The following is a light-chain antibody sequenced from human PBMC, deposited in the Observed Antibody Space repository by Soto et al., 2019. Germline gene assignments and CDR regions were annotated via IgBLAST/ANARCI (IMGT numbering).Light chain of an antibody. CDR3: QQYNSYSWT. Sequence: EIVMTQSPATLSVSPGERAPLSCRASQSVSSNLAWYQQKPGQAPRLLIYGASTRATGIPARFSGSGSGTDFTLTISSLEPEDFATYYCQQYNSYSWTFGQGTKVDI. V-gene: IGKV3-15*01. J-gene: IGKJ1*01. CDR1: QSVSSN. CDR2: GAS.